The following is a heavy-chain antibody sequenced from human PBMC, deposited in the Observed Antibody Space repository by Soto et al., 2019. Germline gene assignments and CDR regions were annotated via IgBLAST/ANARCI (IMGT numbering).Heavy chain of an antibody. J-gene: IGHJ4*02. D-gene: IGHD1-26*01. CDR3: AADLTGYSGSYFDY. CDR1: GFTFSSYA. Sequence: GGSLRLSCAASGFTFSSYAMSWVRQAPGKGLEWVSAISGSGGSTYYADSVKGRFTISRDNSKNTLYLQMNSLRAEDTAVYYCAADLTGYSGSYFDYWGQGTLVTVSS. CDR2: ISGSGGST. V-gene: IGHV3-23*01.